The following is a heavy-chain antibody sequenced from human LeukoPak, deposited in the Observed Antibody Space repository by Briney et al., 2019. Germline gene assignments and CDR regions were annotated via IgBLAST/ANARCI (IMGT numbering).Heavy chain of an antibody. J-gene: IGHJ4*02. CDR3: AKARDGWEFDY. V-gene: IGHV3-30*18. Sequence: PGRSLRLSCAASGFTFSSYGMHWVRQAPGKGLEWVAVISYDGSNKHYADSVKGRFTISRDNSKNTLYLQMNSLRAEDTAVYYCAKARDGWEFDYWGQGTLVTVSS. D-gene: IGHD5-24*01. CDR2: ISYDGSNK. CDR1: GFTFSSYG.